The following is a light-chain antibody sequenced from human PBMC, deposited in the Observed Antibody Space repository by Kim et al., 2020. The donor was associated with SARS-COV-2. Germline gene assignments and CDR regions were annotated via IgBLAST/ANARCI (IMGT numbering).Light chain of an antibody. CDR3: AAWDDSLGGLWV. V-gene: IGLV1-44*01. CDR1: RSNVGANS. J-gene: IGLJ3*02. Sequence: ELTQPPSASKTPGQTVTISCSGSRSNVGANSVTWYQQLPGTAPKPLIYNDNQRPSGVPDRFSGSKSGTSASLAISGLQSDDEADYYCAAWDDSLGGLWVFGGGTQLTVL. CDR2: NDN.